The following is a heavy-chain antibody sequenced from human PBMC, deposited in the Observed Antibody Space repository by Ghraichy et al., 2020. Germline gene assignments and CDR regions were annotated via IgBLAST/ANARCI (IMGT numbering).Heavy chain of an antibody. Sequence: SQTLSLTCTVSGGSISSYYWSWIRQPPGKGLEWIGYIYYSGSTNYNPSLKSRVTISVDTSKNQFSLKLSSVTAADTAVYYCARVKRQWLVGAFDIWGQGTMVTVSS. D-gene: IGHD6-19*01. CDR3: ARVKRQWLVGAFDI. V-gene: IGHV4-59*01. CDR2: IYYSGST. CDR1: GGSISSYY. J-gene: IGHJ3*02.